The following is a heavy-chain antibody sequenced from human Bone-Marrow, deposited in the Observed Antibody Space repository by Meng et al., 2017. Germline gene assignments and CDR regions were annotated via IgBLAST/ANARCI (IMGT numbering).Heavy chain of an antibody. CDR1: GYNFPDYW. J-gene: IGHJ4*01. CDR3: ARDEDISAAGYLFGDY. V-gene: IGHV1-2*06. CDR2: IDPKSGDT. Sequence: ASVKVSCKPSGYNFPDYWLHWVRRAPGQGLEWMGRIDPKSGDTHYAQRFQGRVTMTGDTSISTAYVELSGLTSDDTAVYYCARDEDISAAGYLFGDYWGHGTLVTVSS. D-gene: IGHD6-13*01.